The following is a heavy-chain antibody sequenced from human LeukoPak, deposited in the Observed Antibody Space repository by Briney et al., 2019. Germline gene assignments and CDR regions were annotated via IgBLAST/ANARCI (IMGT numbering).Heavy chain of an antibody. CDR3: ARVDYGPDY. D-gene: IGHD4-17*01. V-gene: IGHV4-61*09. J-gene: IGHJ4*02. Sequence: SETLSLTCNVSDDSITSPNYFWSWVRQPAGRGLEWIGHIYTTGNTNYNPSFKSRVSMSIDTSKKYFSLKLSSVTAADTAVYYCARVDYGPDYWGQGTLVTVSS. CDR1: DDSITSPNYF. CDR2: IYTTGNT.